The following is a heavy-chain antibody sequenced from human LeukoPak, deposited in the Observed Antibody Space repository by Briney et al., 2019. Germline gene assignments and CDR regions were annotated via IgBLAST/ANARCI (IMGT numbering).Heavy chain of an antibody. CDR3: ARDYYDSSGYYYFDY. CDR1: GGSISSSSYY. Sequence: SETLSLTCTVSGGSISSSSYYWGWIRQPPGKGLEWIGSIYYSGSTYYNPSLKSRVTISVDTSKNQFSLKLSSVTAADTAVYYCARDYYDSSGYYYFDYWGQGTLVTVSS. V-gene: IGHV4-39*07. CDR2: IYYSGST. D-gene: IGHD3-22*01. J-gene: IGHJ4*02.